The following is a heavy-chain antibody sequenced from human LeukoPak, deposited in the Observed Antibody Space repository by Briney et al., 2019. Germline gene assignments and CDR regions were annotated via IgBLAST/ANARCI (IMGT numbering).Heavy chain of an antibody. Sequence: ASVKVSCKASGYTITSYGISWVRQAPGQGLEWMGWISAYNGNTNYAQKLQGRVTMTTDTSTSTAYMELRSLRSDDTAVYYCARGTIYYYGSGAYYKRYNWFDPWGQGTLVTVSS. CDR3: ARGTIYYYGSGAYYKRYNWFDP. CDR2: ISAYNGNT. J-gene: IGHJ5*02. D-gene: IGHD3-10*01. V-gene: IGHV1-18*04. CDR1: GYTITSYG.